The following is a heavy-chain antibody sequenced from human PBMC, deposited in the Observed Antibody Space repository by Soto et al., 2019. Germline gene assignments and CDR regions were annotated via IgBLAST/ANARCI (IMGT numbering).Heavy chain of an antibody. V-gene: IGHV1-2*02. CDR1: GYTFTGYY. CDR2: INPNSGGT. Sequence: GASVKVSCKASGYTFTGYYMHWVRQAPGQGLEWMGWINPNSGGTNYAQKFQGRVTMTRDTSISTAYMELSRLRSDDTAVYYCARSELRFLEWLLDINYYYGMDVWGQGTTVTVSS. D-gene: IGHD3-3*01. CDR3: ARSELRFLEWLLDINYYYGMDV. J-gene: IGHJ6*02.